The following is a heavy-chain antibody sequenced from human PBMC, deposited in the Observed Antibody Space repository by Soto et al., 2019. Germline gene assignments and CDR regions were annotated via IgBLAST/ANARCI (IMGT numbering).Heavy chain of an antibody. CDR2: IYYSGST. J-gene: IGHJ6*02. CDR1: GGSISSYY. D-gene: IGHD3-3*01. V-gene: IGHV4-59*01. Sequence: SETLSLTCTVSGGSISSYYWSWIRQPPGKGLEWIGYIYYSGSTNYNPSLKSRVTISVDRSKNQFSLKLSSVTAADTAVYYCARDPVYDFWSGYSYYGMDVWRQGTTVTVSS. CDR3: ARDPVYDFWSGYSYYGMDV.